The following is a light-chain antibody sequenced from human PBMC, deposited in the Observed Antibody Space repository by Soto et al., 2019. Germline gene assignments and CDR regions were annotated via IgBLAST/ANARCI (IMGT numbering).Light chain of an antibody. CDR1: QGIGDT. CDR3: QRRSNSWSAIT. Sequence: EVVMRQSPATLSLSPGEAATLSCSASQGIGDTLAWYQHKPGQAPRLLIYDASARATGIPGRFSGSGSGTDFTLTITRLETEDFAVYYCQRRSNSWSAITFGRGTRVEIK. CDR2: DAS. J-gene: IGKJ5*01. V-gene: IGKV3D-11*01.